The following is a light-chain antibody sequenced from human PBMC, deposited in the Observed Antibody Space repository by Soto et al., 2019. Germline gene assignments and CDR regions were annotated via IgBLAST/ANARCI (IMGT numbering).Light chain of an antibody. J-gene: IGLJ2*01. V-gene: IGLV1-47*01. CDR3: AAWDDSLSGPE. Sequence: QSVLTQPPSTSGTPGQRVTISCSGTSSNIGSNYVYWYQQLPGTAPKLLIYRNNQRPSGVPDRFSGSKSGTSASLAISGLRSEDEAKYNCAAWDDSLSGPEFGGGTKLTVL. CDR1: SSNIGSNY. CDR2: RNN.